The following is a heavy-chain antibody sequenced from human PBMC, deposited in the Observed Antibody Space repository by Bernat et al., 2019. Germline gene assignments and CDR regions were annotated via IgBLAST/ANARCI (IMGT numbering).Heavy chain of an antibody. CDR2: ISGSGDTT. Sequence: VQLLESGGGLVQPGGSLRLSCAASGFTFSSYAMSWVRQAPGKGLEWVSTISGSGDTTYYPDSMKGRFTISRDNSKNTVYLQMSSLRAEDTAVYYCGKSQGYRYVSYFDYWGQGTLVTVSS. D-gene: IGHD5-18*01. CDR1: GFTFSSYA. CDR3: GKSQGYRYVSYFDY. J-gene: IGHJ4*02. V-gene: IGHV3-23*01.